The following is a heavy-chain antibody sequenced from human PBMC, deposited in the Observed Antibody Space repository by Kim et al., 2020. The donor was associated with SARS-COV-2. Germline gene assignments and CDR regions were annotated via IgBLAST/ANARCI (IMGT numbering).Heavy chain of an antibody. CDR1: GYTFTSYY. Sequence: ASVKVSCKASGYTFTSYYMHWVRQAPGQGLEWMGIINPSGGSTSYAQKFQGRVTMTRDTSTSTVYMELSSLRSEDTAVYYCARDPGFWYLRLVVVPVAYYFDYWGQGTLVTVSS. V-gene: IGHV1-46*01. CDR2: INPSGGST. CDR3: ARDPGFWYLRLVVVPVAYYFDY. J-gene: IGHJ4*02. D-gene: IGHD2-2*01.